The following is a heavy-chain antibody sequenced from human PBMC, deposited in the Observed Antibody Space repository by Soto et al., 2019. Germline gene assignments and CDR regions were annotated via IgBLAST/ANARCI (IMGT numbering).Heavy chain of an antibody. J-gene: IGHJ5*02. CDR1: GGSISSYY. CDR3: ARNVDTVNWFDP. CDR2: IYYSGST. V-gene: IGHV4-59*08. D-gene: IGHD5-18*01. Sequence: SETLSLTCTVSGGSISSYYWSWIRQPPGKGLEWIGYIYYSGSTNYNPSLNSRVTISVDTSKNQFSLKLSSVTAADTAVYYCARNVDTVNWFDPWGQGTLVTVSS.